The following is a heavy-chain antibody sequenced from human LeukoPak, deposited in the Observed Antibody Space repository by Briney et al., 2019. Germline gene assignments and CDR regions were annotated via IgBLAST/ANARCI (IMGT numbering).Heavy chain of an antibody. V-gene: IGHV4-34*01. Sequence: PSETLSLTCAVYGGSFSGYYWSWIRQPPGKGLEWIGEINHSGSTNYNPSLKSRVTISVDTSKYQFSLKLSSVTAADTAVYYCARGRRFHYYYGSGSYRQYNWFDPWGQGTLVTVSS. CDR2: INHSGST. CDR3: ARGRRFHYYYGSGSYRQYNWFDP. CDR1: GGSFSGYY. D-gene: IGHD3-10*01. J-gene: IGHJ5*02.